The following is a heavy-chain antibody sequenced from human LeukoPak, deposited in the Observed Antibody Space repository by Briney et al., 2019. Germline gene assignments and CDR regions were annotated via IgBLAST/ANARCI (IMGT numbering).Heavy chain of an antibody. V-gene: IGHV3-53*01. D-gene: IGHD3-10*01. CDR1: GFTVSSNY. CDR3: ARARHRYGSGSYYNVESAY. CDR2: IYSGGST. Sequence: GGSLRLSCAASGFTVSSNYMSWVRQAPGKGLEWVSVIYSGGSTYYADSVKGRFTISRDNAKNSLYLQMNSLRAEDTAVYYCARARHRYGSGSYYNVESAYWGQGTLVTVSS. J-gene: IGHJ4*02.